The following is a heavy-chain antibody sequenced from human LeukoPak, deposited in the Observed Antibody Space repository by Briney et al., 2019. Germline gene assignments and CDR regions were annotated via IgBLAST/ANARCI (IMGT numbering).Heavy chain of an antibody. CDR1: GFTFSDYY. CDR3: ARAPVTSCRGAYCYPFDY. CDR2: ISSSGSTI. J-gene: IGHJ4*02. Sequence: GGSLRLSCAASGFTFSDYYMSWIRQAPGKGLEWVSYISSSGSTIYYADSVEGRFTISRDNAKNSLYLQMNSLRVEDAAVYYCARAPVTSCRGAYCYPFDYWGQGTLVTVSS. D-gene: IGHD2-21*01. V-gene: IGHV3-11*01.